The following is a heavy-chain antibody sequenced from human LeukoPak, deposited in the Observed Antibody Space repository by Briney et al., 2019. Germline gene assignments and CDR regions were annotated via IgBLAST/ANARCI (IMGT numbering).Heavy chain of an antibody. CDR3: ARSHDDYGGEFDY. V-gene: IGHV3-30-3*01. CDR1: GFTFSSYA. D-gene: IGHD4-17*01. J-gene: IGHJ4*02. CDR2: ISYDGSNK. Sequence: GGSLSLSCAASGFTFSSYAMHWVRQAPGKGLEWVAVISYDGSNKYYADSVKGRFTISRDNSKNTLYLQMNSLRAEDTAVYYCARSHDDYGGEFDYWGQGTLVTVSS.